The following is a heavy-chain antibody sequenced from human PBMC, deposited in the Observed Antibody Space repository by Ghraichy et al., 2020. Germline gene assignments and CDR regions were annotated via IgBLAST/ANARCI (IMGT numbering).Heavy chain of an antibody. J-gene: IGHJ4*02. D-gene: IGHD6-25*01. Sequence: GGSPRLSCAASGFTFSRYWMSWVRQVPGKGLEWVAIIKEDGSEKYYVDSVKGRFASSRDNAKYSLFLEMNSLRAEDTAIYYCTRAGRPADYWGQGTLVTVSS. CDR2: IKEDGSEK. CDR1: GFTFSRYW. CDR3: TRAGRPADY. V-gene: IGHV3-7*01.